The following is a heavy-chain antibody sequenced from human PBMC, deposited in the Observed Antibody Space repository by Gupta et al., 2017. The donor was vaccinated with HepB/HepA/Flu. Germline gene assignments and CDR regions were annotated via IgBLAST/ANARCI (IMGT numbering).Heavy chain of an antibody. CDR2: ISSSSGTI. CDR1: GFAFNTCA. J-gene: IGHJ4*02. V-gene: IGHV3-48*02. Sequence: EVQLVQSGGGLVQPGGSLRLSCVVSGFAFNTCALNWVGQPPGRGLEWGSYISSSSGTIYNADSLKGRFTISRDNAANSLYLQMHSLRDDDTAVYYCARVPLGHFEYWSAYSDSWGRGTLVIVSS. D-gene: IGHD3-3*01. CDR3: ARVPLGHFEYWSAYSDS.